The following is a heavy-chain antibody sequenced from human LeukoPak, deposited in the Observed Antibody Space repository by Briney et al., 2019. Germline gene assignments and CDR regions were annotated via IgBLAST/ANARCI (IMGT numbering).Heavy chain of an antibody. J-gene: IGHJ4*02. CDR2: IRFDEINK. CDR1: GFTFSTSG. CDR3: AKPRNDKRNYEIDY. V-gene: IGHV3-30*02. Sequence: GGSLRLSCAASGFTFSTSGMHWVRQAPGKGLEWVTFIRFDEINKYYADSVKGRFTISRDNSKNTLYLQMDSLRAEDTAVYYCAKPRNDKRNYEIDYWGQGTLVTVSS. D-gene: IGHD1-7*01.